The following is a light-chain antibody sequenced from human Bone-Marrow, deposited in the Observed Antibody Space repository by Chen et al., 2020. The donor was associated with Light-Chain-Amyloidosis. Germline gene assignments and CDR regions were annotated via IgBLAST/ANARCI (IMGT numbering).Light chain of an antibody. J-gene: IGLJ2*01. CDR3: QSADSSGTYEVI. V-gene: IGLV3-25*03. CDR2: RDT. Sequence: SYELTQPPSVSVSPGQTARITCSGDDLPTKYAYWYQQKPGQAPVLVIHRDTERPSGISERFSGSSSGTTATLTSSGFQAEDKADYHCQSADSSGTYEVIFGGGTKLTVL. CDR1: DLPTKY.